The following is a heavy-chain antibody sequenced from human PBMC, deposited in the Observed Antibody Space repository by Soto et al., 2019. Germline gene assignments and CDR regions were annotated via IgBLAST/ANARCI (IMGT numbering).Heavy chain of an antibody. J-gene: IGHJ6*02. CDR1: GFTFSSYA. CDR3: ARESRRSSWYYYYYGMDV. CDR2: ISYDGSNK. V-gene: IGHV3-30-3*01. Sequence: VGSLRLSCAASGFTFSSYAMHWVRQAPGKGLEWVAVISYDGSNKYYADSVKGRFTISRDNSKNTLYLQMNSLRAEDTAVYYCARESRRSSWYYYYYGMDVWGQGTTVTVSS. D-gene: IGHD6-13*01.